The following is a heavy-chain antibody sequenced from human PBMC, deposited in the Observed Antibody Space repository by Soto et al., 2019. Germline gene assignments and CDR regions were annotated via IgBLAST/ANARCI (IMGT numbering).Heavy chain of an antibody. J-gene: IGHJ4*02. CDR3: ARDLGNYGSGSYYGYYFDY. CDR2: VSYDGSNK. V-gene: IGHV3-30-3*01. D-gene: IGHD3-10*01. Sequence: GSLRLSCAASGFTFSSYAMHWVRQAPGKGLEWVAVVSYDGSNKYYADSVKGRFTISRDNSKNTLYLQMNSLRAEDTAVYYCARDLGNYGSGSYYGYYFDYWGQGTLVTVSS. CDR1: GFTFSSYA.